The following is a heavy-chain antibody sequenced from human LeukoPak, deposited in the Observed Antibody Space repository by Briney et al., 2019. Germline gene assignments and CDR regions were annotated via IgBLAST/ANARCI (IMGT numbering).Heavy chain of an antibody. CDR2: ISGSGGST. J-gene: IGHJ6*03. Sequence: GGSLRLSCAASGFTFSSYAMSWVRQAPGKGLEWVSAISGSGGSTYYADSVKGRFTISRDNSKNTLYLQMNSLRAEDTAVYYCAKSRSNYYYYYYMDVWGKGTTVTVSS. CDR1: GFTFSSYA. V-gene: IGHV3-23*01. CDR3: AKSRSNYYYYYYMDV.